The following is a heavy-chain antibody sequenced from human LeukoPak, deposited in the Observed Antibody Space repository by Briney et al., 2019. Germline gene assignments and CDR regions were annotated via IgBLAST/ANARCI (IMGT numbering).Heavy chain of an antibody. D-gene: IGHD2-15*01. CDR2: ISGSGGST. J-gene: IGHJ3*01. CDR3: AKWPHLGYCSGGSCYSSRG. Sequence: PGGSLRLSCAASGFTFSSYAMSWVRQAPGKGLEWVSAISGSGGSTYYADSAKGRFTISRDNSKNTLYLQMNSLRAEDTAVYYCAKWPHLGYCSGGSCYSSRGWGQGTMVTVSS. CDR1: GFTFSSYA. V-gene: IGHV3-23*01.